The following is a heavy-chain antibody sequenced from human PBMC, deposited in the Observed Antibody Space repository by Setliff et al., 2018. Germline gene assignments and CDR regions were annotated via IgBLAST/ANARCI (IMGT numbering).Heavy chain of an antibody. V-gene: IGHV3-23*01. D-gene: IGHD2-8*02. Sequence: GGSLRLSCAASGFSINVYSMTWVRQAPGKGLECVSGMYGVGATFYADSVKGRFTISRDISENTLYLQMNSLRPEDTAVYYCAKDRVPGGYWDFDYWGQGILVTVSS. CDR1: GFSINVYS. CDR2: MYGVGAT. CDR3: AKDRVPGGYWDFDY. J-gene: IGHJ4*02.